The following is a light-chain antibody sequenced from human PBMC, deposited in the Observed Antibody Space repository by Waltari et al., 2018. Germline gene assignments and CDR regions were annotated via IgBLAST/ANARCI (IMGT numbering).Light chain of an antibody. Sequence: SYALTQQPSVSLSPRQIASITHPGDKFGAQYLYCYQHKPCQSPGLVIYHDNKRPSGIPERFAGSNSVNTATLTISGTQAMDEADYYCHAWDTSTALVFGTGTKVTVL. CDR3: HAWDTSTALV. J-gene: IGLJ1*01. V-gene: IGLV3-1*01. CDR1: KFGAQY. CDR2: HDN.